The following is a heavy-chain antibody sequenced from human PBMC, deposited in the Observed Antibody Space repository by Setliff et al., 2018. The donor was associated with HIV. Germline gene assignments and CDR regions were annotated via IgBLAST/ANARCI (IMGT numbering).Heavy chain of an antibody. CDR2: VDYTGST. V-gene: IGHV4-39*07. CDR1: GGSISTSNYY. CDR3: ARQGNIVVVTSFDY. D-gene: IGHD2-21*02. Sequence: PSETLSLTCIVSGGSISTSNYYWGWVRQPPGKGLEWVGNVDYTGSTYYNPSLKSRVTISVDTSKNQFSLRLNSVTAADTAVYYCARQGNIVVVTSFDYWGQGTLVTVSS. J-gene: IGHJ4*02.